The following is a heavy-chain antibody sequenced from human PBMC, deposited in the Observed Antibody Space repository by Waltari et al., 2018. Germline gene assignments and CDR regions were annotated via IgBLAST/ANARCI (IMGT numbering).Heavy chain of an antibody. J-gene: IGHJ4*02. CDR1: GYTLTELS. V-gene: IGHV1-24*01. CDR3: ATVGYSSGWYGMVFDY. CDR2: CDPEDGET. Sequence: QVQLVQSGAEVKKPGASVKVSCKVSGYTLTELSMHWVRQAPGKGLEWMGGCDPEDGETIYAQKCQGRVTMTEDTSTDTAYMELSSLRSEDTAVYYCATVGYSSGWYGMVFDYWGQGTLVTGAS. D-gene: IGHD6-19*01.